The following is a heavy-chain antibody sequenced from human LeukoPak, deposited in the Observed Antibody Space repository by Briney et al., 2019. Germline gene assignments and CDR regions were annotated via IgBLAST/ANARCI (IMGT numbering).Heavy chain of an antibody. CDR1: GGTFSSYA. CDR2: IIPIFGTA. J-gene: IGHJ6*03. D-gene: IGHD5-18*01. V-gene: IGHV1-69*05. CDR3: ARGGVKSDTAMIYYYYMDV. Sequence: ASVRVSCKASGGTFSSYAISWVRQAPGQGLEWMGGIIPIFGTANYAQKFQGRVTITTDESTSTAYMELSSLRSEDTAVYYCARGGVKSDTAMIYYYYMDVWGKGTTVTVSS.